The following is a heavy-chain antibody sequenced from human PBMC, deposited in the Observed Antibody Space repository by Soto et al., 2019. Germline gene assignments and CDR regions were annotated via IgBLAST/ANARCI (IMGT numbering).Heavy chain of an antibody. CDR2: IYYSGST. CDR3: VRPFGDYDSSGYWAMDV. V-gene: IGHV4-39*01. Sequence: PSETLSLTCTVSGGSVSSSSYYWGWIRQPPGKGLEWIGSIYYSGSTYYNPSLKSRVTISVDTSKNQFSLKLTSVTAADTAVYYCVRPFGDYDSSGYWAMDVWGQGTTVTVSS. CDR1: GGSVSSSSYY. J-gene: IGHJ6*02. D-gene: IGHD3-22*01.